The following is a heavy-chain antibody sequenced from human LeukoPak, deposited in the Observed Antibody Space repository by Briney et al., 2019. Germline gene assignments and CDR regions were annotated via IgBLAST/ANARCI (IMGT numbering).Heavy chain of an antibody. CDR2: TAHDESQK. CDR1: GFSFSTYV. CDR3: AKDFGDYSGWFFDY. V-gene: IGHV3-30*18. D-gene: IGHD6-19*01. J-gene: IGHJ4*02. Sequence: GGSLRLSCAASGFSFSTYVMHWVRQAPGKGLEWVAVTAHDESQKYYADSVNGRFTISRDNSTNALYLQMNSLRAEDTAVYYCAKDFGDYSGWFFDYWGQGTLVTVSS.